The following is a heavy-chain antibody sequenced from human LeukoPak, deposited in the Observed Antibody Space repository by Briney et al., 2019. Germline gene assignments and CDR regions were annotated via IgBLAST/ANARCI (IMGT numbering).Heavy chain of an antibody. CDR3: AKDSSTSNYYYGLDV. V-gene: IGHV3-30*02. CDR2: ISYDGASK. J-gene: IGHJ6*02. Sequence: HTGGSLRLSCAASGVPFSSYGVHWVRQAPGKGLEWVSYISYDGASKYYADSVKGRFTISRDNSENTLYLQMNSLRGDDTGVYFCAKDSSTSNYYYGLDVWGQGTTVTVSS. D-gene: IGHD2-2*01. CDR1: GVPFSSYG.